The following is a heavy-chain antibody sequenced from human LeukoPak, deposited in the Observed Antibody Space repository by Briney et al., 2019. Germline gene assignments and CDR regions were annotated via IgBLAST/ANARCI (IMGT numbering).Heavy chain of an antibody. D-gene: IGHD3-22*01. CDR2: FYHSGST. V-gene: IGHV4-59*01. J-gene: IGHJ4*02. Sequence: PSETLSLTCSVSGGFNTHYYWSWIRQPPGKGLEWIGYFYHSGSTNYNPSLKSRVTISVDTSKSHFSLKLSSVTAADTAVYYCARGQWLPVFDFWGQGTLVTVSS. CDR1: GGFNTHYY. CDR3: ARGQWLPVFDF.